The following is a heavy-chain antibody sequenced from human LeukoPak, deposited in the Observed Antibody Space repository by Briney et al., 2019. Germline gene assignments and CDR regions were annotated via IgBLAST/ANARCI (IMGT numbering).Heavy chain of an antibody. D-gene: IGHD6-19*01. CDR1: GFTSSSYG. Sequence: GGSLRLSCAASGFTSSSYGMHWVRQAPGKGLEWVAVIWYDGSNKYYADSVKGRFTISRDNSKNTLYLQMNSLRAEDTAVYYCARGVWGRAVAGPENFDYWGQGTLVTVSS. V-gene: IGHV3-33*01. CDR3: ARGVWGRAVAGPENFDY. CDR2: IWYDGSNK. J-gene: IGHJ4*02.